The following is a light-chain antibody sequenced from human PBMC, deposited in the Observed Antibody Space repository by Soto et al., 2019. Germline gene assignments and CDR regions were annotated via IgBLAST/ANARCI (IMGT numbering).Light chain of an antibody. V-gene: IGLV2-14*03. CDR2: DVS. CDR3: SSYTDRTLEV. CDR1: SSDVGGYNY. Sequence: QSVLTQPASVSGSPGQSITISCTGTSSDVGGYNYVSWYQQHPGKVPKLIINDVSHRPSGVSNRFSGSKFGNTASLTISGLQAEDEADYYCSSYTDRTLEVFGGGTKLTVL. J-gene: IGLJ2*01.